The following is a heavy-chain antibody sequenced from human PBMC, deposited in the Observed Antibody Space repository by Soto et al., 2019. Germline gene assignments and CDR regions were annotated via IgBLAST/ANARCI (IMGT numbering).Heavy chain of an antibody. D-gene: IGHD4-4*01. CDR1: GRSETSHY. CDR2: IFYSGNT. J-gene: IGHJ4*02. Sequence: SQTLSLTCTVFGRSETSHYLSWIPQPAGKGLEWIGYIFYSGNTNYNPSHQRRVTISVDTSKNQFSLQLNSVTAADTAVYYCHRDLHTVNTGDWLDSGGPGTLVTVSS. V-gene: IGHV4-59*02. CDR3: HRDLHTVNTGDWLDS.